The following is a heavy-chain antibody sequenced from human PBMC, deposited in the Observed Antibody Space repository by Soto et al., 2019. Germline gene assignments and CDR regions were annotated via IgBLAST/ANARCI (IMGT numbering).Heavy chain of an antibody. J-gene: IGHJ6*02. Sequence: SETLSLTCTVSGGSISSGGYYWNWIRQQPGKGLEWIGYIYYSGSTNDNPSLKSRVTLSVDTSKNQFSLKLSSMTAADTAVYCCARVRYFDSRGMDVWGQGTTVTVSS. V-gene: IGHV4-31*03. CDR3: ARVRYFDSRGMDV. CDR1: GGSISSGGYY. D-gene: IGHD3-9*01. CDR2: IYYSGST.